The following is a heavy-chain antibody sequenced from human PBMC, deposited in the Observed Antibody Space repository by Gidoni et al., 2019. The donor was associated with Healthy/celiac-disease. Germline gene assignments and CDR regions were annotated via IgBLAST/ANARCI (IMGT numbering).Heavy chain of an antibody. CDR3: ASTAHADTAMPERSFDY. CDR2: ISSSGSTI. CDR1: GFTFSDYY. J-gene: IGHJ4*02. Sequence: QVQLVESGGGLVKPGGSLRLSCAASGFTFSDYYMSWIRQAPGKGLGWGSYISSSGSTIYYADSVKGRFTISRDNAKNSLYLQMNSLRAEDTAVYYCASTAHADTAMPERSFDYWGQGTLVTVSS. V-gene: IGHV3-11*01. D-gene: IGHD5-18*01.